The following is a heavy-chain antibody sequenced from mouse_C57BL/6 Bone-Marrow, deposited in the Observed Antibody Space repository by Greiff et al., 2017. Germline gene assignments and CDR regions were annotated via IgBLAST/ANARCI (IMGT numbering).Heavy chain of an antibody. Sequence: QVQLQQSDAELVKPGASVKISCKVSGYTFTDHTIHWMKQRPEQGLEWIGYIYPRDGSTKYNEKFKGKDTLTADKSSSTAYMQHNSLTSEDSAVYFCARLRDYDYDGAWFAYWGQGTLVTVSA. CDR3: ARLRDYDYDGAWFAY. J-gene: IGHJ3*01. V-gene: IGHV1-78*01. CDR2: IYPRDGST. D-gene: IGHD2-4*01. CDR1: GYTFTDHT.